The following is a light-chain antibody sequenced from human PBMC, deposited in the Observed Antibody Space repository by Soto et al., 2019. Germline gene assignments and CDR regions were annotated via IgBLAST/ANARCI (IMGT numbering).Light chain of an antibody. V-gene: IGLV2-14*01. CDR2: GVS. Sequence: QSVLTQPASVSGSPGQSIAISCTGTSSDVGRYNYVSWYQQHPGKAPKVIIYGVSYRPSGVSNRFSGSKSGNTASLTISGLQAEDEADYYCSAYTTSSTTLDVFGTGTKVTVL. J-gene: IGLJ1*01. CDR3: SAYTTSSTTLDV. CDR1: SSDVGRYNY.